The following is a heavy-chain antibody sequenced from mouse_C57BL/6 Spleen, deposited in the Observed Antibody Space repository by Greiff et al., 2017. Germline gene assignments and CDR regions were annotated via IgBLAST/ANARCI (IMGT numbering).Heavy chain of an antibody. V-gene: IGHV1-15*01. D-gene: IGHD1-1*01. Sequence: QVQLQQSGAELVRPGASVTLSCKASGYTFTDYEMHWVKQTPVHGLEWIGAIDPENGGTAYNQKFKGKAILTADKSSSTAYMELRSLTSEDSSVYYCTRGDYGGYYCAMDYWGQGTSVTVSS. J-gene: IGHJ4*01. CDR3: TRGDYGGYYCAMDY. CDR2: IDPENGGT. CDR1: GYTFTDYE.